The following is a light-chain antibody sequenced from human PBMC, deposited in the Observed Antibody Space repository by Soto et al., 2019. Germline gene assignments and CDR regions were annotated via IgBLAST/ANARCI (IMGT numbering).Light chain of an antibody. V-gene: IGLV2-14*01. CDR3: SSYTSSSTLVV. J-gene: IGLJ2*01. CDR2: DVS. Sequence: QSALTQPASVSGSPGQSITISCTGTSSDGGGYNYVSWYQQYPGKAPKLMIYDVSNRRSGVSNRFSGSKSVNTASLTISGLQAEDEADYDCSSYTSSSTLVVFGGGTKLTVL. CDR1: SSDGGGYNY.